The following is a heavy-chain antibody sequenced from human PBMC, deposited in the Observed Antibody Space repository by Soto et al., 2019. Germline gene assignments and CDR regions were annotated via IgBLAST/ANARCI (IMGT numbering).Heavy chain of an antibody. V-gene: IGHV1-69*13. Sequence: ASVKVSCKASGYTFTNYGISWVRQAPGQGLEWMGGIIPIFGTADYAQKFHGRVTITADESTSTAYMELSSLRSEDTAVYYCARGITGTVTYYYGLDVWGQGTTVTVSS. D-gene: IGHD1-20*01. CDR3: ARGITGTVTYYYGLDV. J-gene: IGHJ6*02. CDR2: IIPIFGTA. CDR1: GYTFTNYG.